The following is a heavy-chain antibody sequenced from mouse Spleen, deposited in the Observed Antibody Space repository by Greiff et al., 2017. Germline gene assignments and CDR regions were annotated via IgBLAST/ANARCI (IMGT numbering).Heavy chain of an antibody. Sequence: LVESGAELVRPGASVTLSCKASGYTFTDYEMHWVKQTPVHGLEWIGAIDPETGGTAYNQKFKGKATLTADKSSSTAYMELRSLTSEDSAVYYCTSGGLGAYWGQGTLVTVSA. CDR3: TSGGLGAY. J-gene: IGHJ3*01. D-gene: IGHD1-1*02. V-gene: IGHV1-15*01. CDR2: IDPETGGT. CDR1: GYTFTDYE.